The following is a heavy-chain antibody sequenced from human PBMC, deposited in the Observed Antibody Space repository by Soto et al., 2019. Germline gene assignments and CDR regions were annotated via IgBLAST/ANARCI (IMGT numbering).Heavy chain of an antibody. CDR1: GDSMTRGVW. CDR3: ARKAWVRFDY. CDR2: VFHTGNT. V-gene: IGHV4-4*02. Sequence: NPSETLSLTCTVSGDSMTRGVWWTWVRQPPGKGLEWIGEVFHTGNTNYNPSLKSRVTMSVDKSTNEFSLKVTSVTAADTAIYYCARKAWVRFDYWGQGALVTVSS. D-gene: IGHD7-27*01. J-gene: IGHJ4*02.